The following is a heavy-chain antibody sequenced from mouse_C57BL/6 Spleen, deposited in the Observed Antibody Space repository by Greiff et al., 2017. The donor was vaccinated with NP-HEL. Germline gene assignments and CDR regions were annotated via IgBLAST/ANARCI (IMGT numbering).Heavy chain of an antibody. D-gene: IGHD2-1*01. CDR2: ISSGGSYT. CDR3: ARHYLLPVRYFDY. V-gene: IGHV5-6*01. Sequence: EVKLMESGGDLVKPGGSLKLSCAASGFTFSSYGMSWVRQTPDKRLEWVATISSGGSYTYYPDSVKGRFTISRDNAKNTLYLQMSSLKSEDTAMYYCARHYLLPVRYFDYWGQGTTLTVSS. J-gene: IGHJ2*01. CDR1: GFTFSSYG.